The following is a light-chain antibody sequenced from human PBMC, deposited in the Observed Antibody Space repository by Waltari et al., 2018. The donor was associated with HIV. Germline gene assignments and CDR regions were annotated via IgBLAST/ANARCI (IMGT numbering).Light chain of an antibody. J-gene: IGLJ3*02. CDR1: SPNIRPGHD. CDR2: NNN. V-gene: IGLV1-40*01. Sequence: QSTLTQPPSVSGAPGQWVTISCTGSSPNIRPGHDFLWFQQVPGTAPKLLIYNNNDRPSGVPDHFSGSKSGTSASLAITGLQAEDESDYYCQSYDNSLNGWVFGGGTKLTVL. CDR3: QSYDNSLNGWV.